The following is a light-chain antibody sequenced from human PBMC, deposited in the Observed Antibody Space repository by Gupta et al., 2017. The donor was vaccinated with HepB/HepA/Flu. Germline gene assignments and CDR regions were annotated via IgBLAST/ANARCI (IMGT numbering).Light chain of an antibody. CDR1: QGLDSY. CDR3: QQLKTYPIT. Sequence: DIQLTQSPSFLSASVGDRVTLTCRASQGLDSYLAWYQQKPGKAPKLLIYTAPTLQSGVPSRFSGSGSGPEFTLTISSLQPEDFATYYCQQLKTYPITFGQGTRLEIK. CDR2: TAP. J-gene: IGKJ5*01. V-gene: IGKV1-9*01.